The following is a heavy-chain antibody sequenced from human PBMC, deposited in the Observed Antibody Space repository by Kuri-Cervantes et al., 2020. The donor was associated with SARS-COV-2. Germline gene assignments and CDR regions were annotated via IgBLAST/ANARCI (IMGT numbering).Heavy chain of an antibody. CDR2: ISSSSSTI. CDR1: GFTFSSYS. J-gene: IGHJ4*02. Sequence: ASLRLSCAASGFTFSSYSMNWVRQAPGKGLEWVSYISSSSSTIYYADSVKGRFTISRDNAKNSLYLQMNSLRAEDTAVYYCARDNIVVVPAADKSDFDYWGQGTLVTVSS. D-gene: IGHD2-2*01. V-gene: IGHV3-48*01. CDR3: ARDNIVVVPAADKSDFDY.